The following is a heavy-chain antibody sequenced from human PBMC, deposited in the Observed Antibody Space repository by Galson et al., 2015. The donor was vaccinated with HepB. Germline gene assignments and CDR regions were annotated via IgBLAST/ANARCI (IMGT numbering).Heavy chain of an antibody. CDR3: ATAPPLYSSGWYVF. J-gene: IGHJ5*01. V-gene: IGHV1-69-2*01. D-gene: IGHD6-19*01. CDR1: GYTFTDYY. Sequence: VKVSCKVSGYTFTDYYTHWVQQAPGKGLEWMGLVDPEDGETIYAEKFQGRVTITADTSTDTAYMELSSLRSEDTAVYYCATAPPLYSSGWYVFWGQGTLVTVSS. CDR2: VDPEDGET.